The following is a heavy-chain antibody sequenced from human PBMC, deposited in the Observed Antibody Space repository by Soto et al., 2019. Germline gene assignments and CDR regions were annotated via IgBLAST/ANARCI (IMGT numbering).Heavy chain of an antibody. CDR2: MNPDSENT. CDR3: TRAQFEFGSYFGLDV. V-gene: IGHV1-8*01. D-gene: IGHD3-10*01. J-gene: IGHJ6*02. Sequence: QVHLVQSGAEVKQPGASVRVSCKASGYTFTNYDITWVRQATGQGLEWRGWMNPDSENTGSPQKFQGRVTMTVNTSINTAYMELTSLRSEDTAVYYCTRAQFEFGSYFGLDVWGQGTTVTVSS. CDR1: GYTFTNYD.